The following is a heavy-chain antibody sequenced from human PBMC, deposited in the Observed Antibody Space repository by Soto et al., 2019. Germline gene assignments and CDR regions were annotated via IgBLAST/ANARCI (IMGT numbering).Heavy chain of an antibody. CDR1: GFTFSNAC. Sequence: EVQLVESGGGLVKPGGSLRLSCAASGFTFSNACMNWVRQAPGRGLEWVGRIRSKADGGTPDYAAPVKGRFTISRDDSKNTMYMQMNSLEVEDTAVYYCATDGGWNYKGGFDYWGQGTLVTVSS. CDR2: IRSKADGGTP. J-gene: IGHJ4*02. V-gene: IGHV3-15*07. CDR3: ATDGGWNYKGGFDY. D-gene: IGHD1-7*01.